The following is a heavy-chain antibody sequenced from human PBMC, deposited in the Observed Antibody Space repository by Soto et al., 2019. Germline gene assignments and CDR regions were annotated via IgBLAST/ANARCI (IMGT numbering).Heavy chain of an antibody. J-gene: IGHJ4*02. V-gene: IGHV1-69*02. Sequence: QVQLVQSGAELKKPGSSVKVSCKASGDTFSFYTINWVRQAPGLGLEWMGRVNPILSMSNYAQKFQGRVTMTADKSTSTAYMELRSLSSEDTAFYYCATSYGSGYRAFDYCGQGALVTVSS. CDR2: VNPILSMS. D-gene: IGHD3-10*01. CDR1: GDTFSFYT. CDR3: ATSYGSGYRAFDY.